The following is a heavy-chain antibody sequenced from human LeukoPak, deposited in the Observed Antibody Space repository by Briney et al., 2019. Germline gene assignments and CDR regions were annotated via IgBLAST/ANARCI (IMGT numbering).Heavy chain of an antibody. D-gene: IGHD6-19*01. J-gene: IGHJ4*02. V-gene: IGHV3-48*03. CDR1: GFTFSSYE. CDR2: ISSSGSTI. CDR3: ALTASSGLDY. Sequence: PGGSLRLSCAASGFTFSSYEMNWVRQAPGKGLEWVSYISSSGSTIYYADSVKGRFTISRDNAKNSLYLQMNSLRAEDTAVYYCALTASSGLDYWGQGTLVTVSS.